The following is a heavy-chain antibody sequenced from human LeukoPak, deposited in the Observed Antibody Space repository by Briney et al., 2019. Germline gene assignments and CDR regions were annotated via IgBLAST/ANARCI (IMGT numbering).Heavy chain of an antibody. D-gene: IGHD3-10*01. J-gene: IGHJ2*01. Sequence: SETLSLTCTVSGGSISSHYWSWIRQPPGKGLEWIGYIYYSGSTNYNPSLKSRVTISVDTSKNQFSLKLSSMTAADTAVYYCARARGGYYGSGSYHSYWYFDLWGRGTLVTVSS. V-gene: IGHV4-59*11. CDR2: IYYSGST. CDR3: ARARGGYYGSGSYHSYWYFDL. CDR1: GGSISSHY.